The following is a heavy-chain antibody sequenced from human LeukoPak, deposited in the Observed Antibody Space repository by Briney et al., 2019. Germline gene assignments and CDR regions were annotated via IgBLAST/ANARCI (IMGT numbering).Heavy chain of an antibody. V-gene: IGHV3-48*01. Sequence: GGSLRLSCAASGFTFSSYSMNWVRQAPGKGLEWVSYISSSSSTIYYADSVKGRFTISRDNAKNSLYLQMNSLRAEDTAVYYCARGSTFFSVLVHPTDYWGQGTLVTVSS. CDR1: GFTFSSYS. CDR3: ARGSTFFSVLVHPTDY. J-gene: IGHJ4*02. CDR2: ISSSSSTI. D-gene: IGHD6-6*01.